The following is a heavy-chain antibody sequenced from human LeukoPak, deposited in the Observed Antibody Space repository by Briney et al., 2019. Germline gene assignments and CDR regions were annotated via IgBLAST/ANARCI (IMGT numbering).Heavy chain of an antibody. V-gene: IGHV3-23*01. CDR2: ISGSGGST. Sequence: PGGSLRLSCAASGFTFSSYAMSWVRQAPGKGLEWVSGISGSGGSTYYADSVKGRFTISRDNSKNTVYLEMNSLRAEDTAVYYCANFGCSSTSCLDYWGQGTLVTVSS. CDR3: ANFGCSSTSCLDY. D-gene: IGHD2-2*01. J-gene: IGHJ4*02. CDR1: GFTFSSYA.